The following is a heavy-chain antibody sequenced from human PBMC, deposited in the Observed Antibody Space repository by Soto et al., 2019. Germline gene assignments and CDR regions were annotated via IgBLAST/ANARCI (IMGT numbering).Heavy chain of an antibody. J-gene: IGHJ4*02. V-gene: IGHV3-30-3*01. CDR2: ISSDGNHK. CDR1: GFNVSAYT. CDR3: ARWEQPLFDS. Sequence: QVKLVESGGGVVQPGRSLRLSCAASGFNVSAYTMHWVRQAPGKGLEWVAVISSDGNHKYYTDSVKGRFTISRDTSTNKLYLQMNSLRAEDTAVYYCARWEQPLFDSWGQGTLVTVSS. D-gene: IGHD1-26*01.